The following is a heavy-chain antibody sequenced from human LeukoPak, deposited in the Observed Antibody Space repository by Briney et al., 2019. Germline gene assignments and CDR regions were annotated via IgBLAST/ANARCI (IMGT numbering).Heavy chain of an antibody. CDR2: IYYSGST. CDR3: ARETFYYGSSGYYLDY. J-gene: IGHJ4*02. D-gene: IGHD3-22*01. Sequence: SETLSLTCTVSGGSISSSSYYWGWIRQPPGKGLEWIGSIYYSGSTYYNPSLRSRITISVDTSKNQFSLRLGSVAAADTAVYFCARETFYYGSSGYYLDYWGQGTLVTVSS. CDR1: GGSISSSSYY. V-gene: IGHV4-39*07.